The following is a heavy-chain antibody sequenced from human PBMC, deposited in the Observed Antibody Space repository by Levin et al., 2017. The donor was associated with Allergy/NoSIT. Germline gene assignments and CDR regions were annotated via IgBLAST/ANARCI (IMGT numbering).Heavy chain of an antibody. CDR1: GYTFKNYG. V-gene: IGHV1-18*01. CDR3: AGFVVTPVSYFYMDV. Sequence: EASVKVSCKASGYTFKNYGISWVRQAPGQGLEWMGWISTHNGNTNYAQSFQGRVTMTTDTSTSTADMELRSLISDDTAVYYCAGFVVTPVSYFYMDVWGKGTTVTVSS. J-gene: IGHJ6*03. CDR2: ISTHNGNT. D-gene: IGHD2-2*01.